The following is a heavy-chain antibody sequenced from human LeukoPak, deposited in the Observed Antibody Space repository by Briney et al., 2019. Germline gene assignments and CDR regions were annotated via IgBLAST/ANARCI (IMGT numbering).Heavy chain of an antibody. V-gene: IGHV3-23*01. D-gene: IGHD5-18*01. Sequence: PGGSLRLSCAASGFTLSSYGMSWVRQAPGKGLEWVSAISGSGGSTYYADSVKGRFTISRDNSKNTLYLQMNSLRAEDTAVYYCAKVRGSWITANGYWGQGTLVTVSS. CDR1: GFTLSSYG. J-gene: IGHJ4*02. CDR3: AKVRGSWITANGY. CDR2: ISGSGGST.